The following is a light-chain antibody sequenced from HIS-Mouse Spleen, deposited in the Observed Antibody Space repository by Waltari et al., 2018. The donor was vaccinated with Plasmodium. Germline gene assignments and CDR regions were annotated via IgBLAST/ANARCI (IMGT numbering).Light chain of an antibody. Sequence: EIVMTQSPATLSVSPGERATLSCRASQSVSSNLAWYQQKPGQAPRLIIYGASTRATGIPARLSGSGSGTEFTLTISSLQSEDFAVYYCQQYNNWSFTFGPGTKVDIK. CDR3: QQYNNWSFT. J-gene: IGKJ3*01. V-gene: IGKV3-15*01. CDR1: QSVSSN. CDR2: GAS.